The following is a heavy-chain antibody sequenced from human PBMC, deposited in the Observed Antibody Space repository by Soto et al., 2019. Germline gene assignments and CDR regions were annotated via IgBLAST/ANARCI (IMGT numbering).Heavy chain of an antibody. CDR3: ARVEDHYASSGYRKDAFDI. J-gene: IGHJ3*02. CDR1: GGSISSGGYY. D-gene: IGHD3-22*01. CDR2: IYYSGST. V-gene: IGHV4-31*03. Sequence: GHRAGRASETLSLTCTVSGGSISSGGYYWSWIRQHPGKGLEWIGYIYYSGSTYYNPSLKSRVAISVDMSKNQCSLKLSSVTAAHTAVYYCARVEDHYASSGYRKDAFDIWGQGTMVTVSS.